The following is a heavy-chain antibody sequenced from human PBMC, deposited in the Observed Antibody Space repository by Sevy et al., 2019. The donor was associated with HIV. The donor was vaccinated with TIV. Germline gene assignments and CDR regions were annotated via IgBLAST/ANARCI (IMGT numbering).Heavy chain of an antibody. Sequence: ASVKVSCKVSGGSISSYAFTWVRQAPGQGLEWVGGIIPIFHTTNYAQKFQGRVTITADESTSTAYMKLNSLRSEDTAVYYCATDLMEATNGSDSWGQGTLVTVSS. CDR2: IIPIFHTT. CDR1: GGSISSYA. V-gene: IGHV1-69*13. CDR3: ATDLMEATNGSDS. J-gene: IGHJ4*02. D-gene: IGHD1-26*01.